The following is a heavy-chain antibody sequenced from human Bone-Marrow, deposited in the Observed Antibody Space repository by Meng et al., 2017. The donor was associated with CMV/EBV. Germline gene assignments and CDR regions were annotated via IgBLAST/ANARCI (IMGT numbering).Heavy chain of an antibody. CDR2: MNPNSGNT. CDR3: ASAIVEVPAAIPDY. D-gene: IGHD2-2*01. V-gene: IGHV1-8*03. CDR1: GYTFTSYD. Sequence: ASVKVSCKASGYTFTSYDINWVRQATGQGLEWMGWMNPNSGNTGYAQKFQGRVTITRNTSISTAYMELSSLRSEDTAVYYCASAIVEVPAAIPDYWGQGTLVTVSS. J-gene: IGHJ4*02.